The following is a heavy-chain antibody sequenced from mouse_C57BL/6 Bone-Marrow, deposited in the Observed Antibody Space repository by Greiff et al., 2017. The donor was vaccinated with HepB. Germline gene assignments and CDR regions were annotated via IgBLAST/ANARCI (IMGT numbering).Heavy chain of an antibody. J-gene: IGHJ2*01. V-gene: IGHV1-59*01. Sequence: QVQLQQPGAELVRPGTSVKLSCKASGYTFTSYWMHWVKQRPGQGLEWIGVIDPSDSYTNYNQKFKGKATLTVDTSSSTAYMQLSSLTSEDSAVYYCARNTAQAGYWGQGTTLTVSS. CDR1: GYTFTSYW. CDR2: IDPSDSYT. D-gene: IGHD3-2*02. CDR3: ARNTAQAGY.